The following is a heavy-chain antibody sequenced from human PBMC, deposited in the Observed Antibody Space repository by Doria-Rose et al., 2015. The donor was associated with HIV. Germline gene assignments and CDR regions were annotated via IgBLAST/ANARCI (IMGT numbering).Heavy chain of an antibody. CDR3: ARIKSSRWYHKYYFDF. V-gene: IGHV2-26*01. D-gene: IGHD6-13*01. Sequence: ESGPVLVKPTETLTLTCTVSGVSLSSPGMGVSWVRQPPGKALEWLANIFSDDERSYKTSLKSRLTISRGTSKSQVVLTMTDMDPVDTATYYCARIKSSRWYHKYYFDFWGQGTLLIVSA. J-gene: IGHJ4*02. CDR1: GVSLSSPGMG. CDR2: IFSDDER.